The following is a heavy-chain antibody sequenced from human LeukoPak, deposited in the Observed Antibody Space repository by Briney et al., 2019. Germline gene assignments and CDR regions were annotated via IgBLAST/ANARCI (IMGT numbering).Heavy chain of an antibody. CDR2: INHSGST. J-gene: IGHJ4*02. D-gene: IGHD1-26*01. CDR1: GGSFSGYY. V-gene: IGHV4-34*01. Sequence: PSEPLSLTCAVYGGSFSGYYWSWIRQPPGKGLEWIGEINHSGSTNYNPSLKSRVTISVDTSKNQFSLKLSSVTAADTAVYYCARSIVGATGPDYWGQGTLVTVSS. CDR3: ARSIVGATGPDY.